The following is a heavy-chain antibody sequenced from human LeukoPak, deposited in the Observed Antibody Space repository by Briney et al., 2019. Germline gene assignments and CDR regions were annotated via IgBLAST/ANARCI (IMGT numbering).Heavy chain of an antibody. CDR2: IRYDGSNK. V-gene: IGHV3-30*02. CDR1: GFTFSSYG. D-gene: IGHD3-10*01. CDR3: ASLITMVRGVIRNFDY. Sequence: GGSLRLSCAASGFTFSSYGMHWVRQAPGKGLEWVAFIRYDGSNKYYADSVKGRFTISRDNSKNALYLQMNSLRAEDTAVYYCASLITMVRGVIRNFDYWGQGTLVTVSS. J-gene: IGHJ4*02.